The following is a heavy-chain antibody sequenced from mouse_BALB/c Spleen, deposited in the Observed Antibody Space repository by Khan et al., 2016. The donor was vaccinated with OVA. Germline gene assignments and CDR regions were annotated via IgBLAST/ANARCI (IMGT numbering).Heavy chain of an antibody. CDR3: TRRYLYCFFAY. D-gene: IGHD1-3*01. Sequence: QVQLKQSGAELAKPGASLKMSCTASGYTFTTYWIHWVKQWPGQGLEGIGYIDPSTGYTEYNQKFKDEATLTADKSSSTAYMQLTSLTSEDTAVYSCTRRYLYCFFAYWGQGTLVTVSS. CDR1: GYTFTTYW. V-gene: IGHV1-7*01. J-gene: IGHJ3*01. CDR2: IDPSTGYT.